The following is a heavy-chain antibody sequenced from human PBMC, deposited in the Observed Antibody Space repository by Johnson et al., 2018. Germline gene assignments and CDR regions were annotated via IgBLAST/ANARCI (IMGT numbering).Heavy chain of an antibody. CDR1: GGTFSSYA. D-gene: IGHD2-2*01. J-gene: IGHJ6*02. V-gene: IGHV1-69*12. CDR2: IIPIFGTE. CDR3: ASFFAGRSGAAAILVIYYYGMDV. Sequence: QVQLVQSGAEVKKPGSSVKVSCKASGGTFSSYAISWVRQAPGQGLEWMGGIIPIFGTENYAQKFQGRVTLTADESTSTAYMELRSLRSEDTAVYYCASFFAGRSGAAAILVIYYYGMDVWGQGTTVTVSS.